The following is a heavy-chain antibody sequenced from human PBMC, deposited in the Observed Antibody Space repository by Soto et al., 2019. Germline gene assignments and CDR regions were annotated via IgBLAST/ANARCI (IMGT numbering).Heavy chain of an antibody. CDR1: GFTFSSYW. CDR3: ARDHVAGTFAY. J-gene: IGHJ4*02. CDR2: ISSDGSST. D-gene: IGHD6-19*01. V-gene: IGHV3-74*01. Sequence: LRLSCAASGFTFSSYWMHWVRQAPGKGLVWVSRISSDGSSTTYADSVKGRFTISRDNAKNTLYLQMNSLRAEDTAVYYCARDHVAGTFAYWGQGTLVTVSS.